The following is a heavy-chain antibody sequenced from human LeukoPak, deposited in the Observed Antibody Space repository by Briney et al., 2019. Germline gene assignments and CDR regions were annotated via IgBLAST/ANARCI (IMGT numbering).Heavy chain of an antibody. J-gene: IGHJ4*02. V-gene: IGHV3-11*01. CDR1: GFTFSDYY. Sequence: GGSLRLSCAASGFTFSDYYMSWIRQAPGKGLEWVSYISSSGSTIYYADSVKGRFTISRDNAKNSLYLQMNSLRAEGTAVYYCARCGGVVVPAANHDYWGQGTLVTVSS. D-gene: IGHD2-2*01. CDR3: ARCGGVVVPAANHDY. CDR2: ISSSGSTI.